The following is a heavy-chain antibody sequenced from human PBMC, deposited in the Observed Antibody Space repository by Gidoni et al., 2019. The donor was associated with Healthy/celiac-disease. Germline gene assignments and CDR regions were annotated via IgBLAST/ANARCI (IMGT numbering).Heavy chain of an antibody. Sequence: EVQLLESGGGLVQPGGSLRLSCAASGFTFSSYEMTWVRQAPGKGLEWVSYISSSGSTIYYAASVKGRFTISRDNAKNSLYLQMNSLRAEATAVYYCARRGGTSPDYWGQGTLVTVSS. D-gene: IGHD2-2*01. J-gene: IGHJ4*02. CDR2: ISSSGSTI. CDR1: GFTFSSYE. CDR3: ARRGGTSPDY. V-gene: IGHV3-48*03.